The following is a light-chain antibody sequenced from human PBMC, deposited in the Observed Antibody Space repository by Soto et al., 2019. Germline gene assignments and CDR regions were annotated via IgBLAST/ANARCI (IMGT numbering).Light chain of an antibody. CDR2: EVS. CDR1: SGDVSGYKH. Sequence: QSVLTQPASVSGSPGQSITISCTGTSGDVSGYKHVSWYQHHPGKAPKLMIYEVSNRPSGVSNRFSGSKSGYTASLTISGLQAEDEADYYCNSQRSSGTRVFGTGTKVTVL. V-gene: IGLV2-14*01. CDR3: NSQRSSGTRV. J-gene: IGLJ1*01.